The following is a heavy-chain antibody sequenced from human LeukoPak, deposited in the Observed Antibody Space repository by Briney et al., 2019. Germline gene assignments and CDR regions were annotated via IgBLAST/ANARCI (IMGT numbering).Heavy chain of an antibody. J-gene: IGHJ4*02. CDR3: ASFRSVGYCSSTSCRPFDY. V-gene: IGHV1-2*02. CDR2: INPNSGGT. Sequence: GASVKVSCKASGYTFTDYYLHWVRQAPGQGLEWMGWINPNSGGTNYAQKFRGRVTMTRDTSIGTVYMELSSLRSDDTAVYYCASFRSVGYCSSTSCRPFDYWGQGTLVTVSS. D-gene: IGHD2-2*03. CDR1: GYTFTDYY.